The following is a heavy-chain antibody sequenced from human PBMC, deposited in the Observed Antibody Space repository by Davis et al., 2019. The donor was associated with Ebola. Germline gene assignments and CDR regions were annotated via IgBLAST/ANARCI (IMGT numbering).Heavy chain of an antibody. J-gene: IGHJ4*02. V-gene: IGHV3-23*01. CDR3: ARRADY. Sequence: PGGSLRLSCAASGFSFGNYAMNWVRQTPGKGLEWVSAISGGGISTYYADSVKGRFTISRDNAKNSLYLQMNSLRAEDTAVYYCARRADYWGQGTLVTVSS. CDR1: GFSFGNYA. CDR2: ISGGGIST.